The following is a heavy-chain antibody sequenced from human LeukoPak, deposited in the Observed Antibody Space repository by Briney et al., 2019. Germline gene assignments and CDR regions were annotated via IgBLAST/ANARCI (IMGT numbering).Heavy chain of an antibody. Sequence: PGGSLRLSCAASGFTFSSYSMNWVRQAPGKGLEWVSYISSSSSTIYYEDSVKGRFTISRDNAKNSLYLQMNSLRDEDTAVYYCARAPTVRGYSRYYWGQGTLVTVSS. V-gene: IGHV3-48*02. J-gene: IGHJ4*02. CDR2: ISSSSSTI. CDR3: ARAPTVRGYSRYY. CDR1: GFTFSSYS. D-gene: IGHD5-18*01.